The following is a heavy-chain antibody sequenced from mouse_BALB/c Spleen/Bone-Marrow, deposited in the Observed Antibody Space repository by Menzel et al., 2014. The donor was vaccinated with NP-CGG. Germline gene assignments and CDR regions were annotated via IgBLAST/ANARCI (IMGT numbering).Heavy chain of an antibody. J-gene: IGHJ4*01. V-gene: IGHV5-9-4*01. D-gene: IGHD2-4*01. CDR2: ISSGGSYT. CDR3: AREGLRRRAAMDY. Sequence: EVQVVESGGGLVKPGGSLKLSCAASGFTFSSYAMSWVRQSPEKRLEWVAEISSGGSYTYYPDTVTGRFTISRDNAKNTLYLGMSSLRSEDTAMYYCAREGLRRRAAMDYWGQGTSVTVSS. CDR1: GFTFSSYA.